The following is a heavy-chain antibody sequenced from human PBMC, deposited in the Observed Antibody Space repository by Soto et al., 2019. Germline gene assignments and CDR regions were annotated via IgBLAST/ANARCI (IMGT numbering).Heavy chain of an antibody. CDR2: INPNSGGT. J-gene: IGHJ6*02. CDR3: ARGDSTDCSNGVCSFFYNHDMDV. V-gene: IGHV1-2*04. CDR1: GYSFTDYH. D-gene: IGHD2-8*01. Sequence: ASVKVSCKASGYSFTDYHIHWVRQAPGQGLEWLGRINPNSGGTSTAQKVQGWVTITTDTSISTASMELTRLTSDDTAIYYCARGDSTDCSNGVCSFFYNHDMDVWGQGTTVTVSS.